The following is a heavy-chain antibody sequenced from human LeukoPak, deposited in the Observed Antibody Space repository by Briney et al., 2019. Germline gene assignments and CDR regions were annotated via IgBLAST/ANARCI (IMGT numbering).Heavy chain of an antibody. CDR3: ARGYYYYGMDV. V-gene: IGHV4-34*01. J-gene: IGHJ6*02. CDR1: GGSFRGYY. Sequence: PSETLSLTCAVYGGSFRGYYWCWIRQPPAAGLEWLGEVKHRGSTNYNPSLKSRFTISVDTSKNQFSLKLSSVTAADTAVYYCARGYYYYGMDVWGQGTTATVSS. CDR2: VKHRGST.